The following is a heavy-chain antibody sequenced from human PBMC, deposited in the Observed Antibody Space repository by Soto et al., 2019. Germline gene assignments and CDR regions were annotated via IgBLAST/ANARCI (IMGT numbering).Heavy chain of an antibody. CDR2: IYYSGST. Sequence: PSETLSLTCTVSGGSISSGGYYWSWIRQHPGKGLEWIGDIYYSGSTYYNPSLKSRVTISVDTSKNQFSLKLSSVTAADTAVYYCASRVIRGNYDFWSGYMVDYWGQGTLVTVSS. V-gene: IGHV4-31*03. J-gene: IGHJ4*02. D-gene: IGHD3-3*01. CDR1: GGSISSGGYY. CDR3: ASRVIRGNYDFWSGYMVDY.